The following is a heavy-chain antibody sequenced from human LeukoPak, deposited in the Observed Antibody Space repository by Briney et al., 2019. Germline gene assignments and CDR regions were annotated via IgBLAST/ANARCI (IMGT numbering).Heavy chain of an antibody. V-gene: IGHV3-74*03. CDR3: ARGNYGFDY. CDR1: GFIFSDYE. CDR2: ILADGTTT. D-gene: IGHD1-7*01. Sequence: PGGSLRLSCAASGFIFSDYEMYWVRHAPGKGLVWVSRILADGTTTMYADSVKGRFTSSRDNAKNTLYLQMNSLRAEDTAAYYCARGNYGFDYWGQGTLVIVSS. J-gene: IGHJ4*02.